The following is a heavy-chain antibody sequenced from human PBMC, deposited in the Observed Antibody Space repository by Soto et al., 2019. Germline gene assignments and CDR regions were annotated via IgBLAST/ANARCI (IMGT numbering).Heavy chain of an antibody. CDR3: TRLDDYSNYGADYYYYMDV. V-gene: IGHV3-73*01. CDR2: IRSKANSYAT. J-gene: IGHJ6*03. D-gene: IGHD4-4*01. CDR1: GFTFSGSA. Sequence: GGSLRLSCAASGFTFSGSAMHWVRQASGKGLEWVGRIRSKANSYATAYAASVKGRFTISRDDSKNTAYLQMNSLKTEDTAVYYCTRLDDYSNYGADYYYYMDVWGKGTTVTVSS.